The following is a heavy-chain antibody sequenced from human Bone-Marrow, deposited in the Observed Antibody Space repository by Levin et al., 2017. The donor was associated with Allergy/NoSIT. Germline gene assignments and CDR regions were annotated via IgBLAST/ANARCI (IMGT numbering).Heavy chain of an antibody. V-gene: IGHV3-21*01. D-gene: IGHD5-24*01. Sequence: ASVKVSCAASGFTFNTYGMNWIRQAPGKGLEWVSYIDSSGNYIYYADSVRGRFTISRDNAKNSLYLQMNSLRAEDTALYYCARDAVEMAGTPFYFDYWGQGTLVTVSS. CDR1: GFTFNTYG. J-gene: IGHJ4*02. CDR2: IDSSGNYI. CDR3: ARDAVEMAGTPFYFDY.